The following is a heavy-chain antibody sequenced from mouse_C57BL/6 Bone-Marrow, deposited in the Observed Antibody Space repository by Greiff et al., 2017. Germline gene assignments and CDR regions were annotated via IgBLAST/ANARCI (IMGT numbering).Heavy chain of an antibody. CDR2: INPSNGGT. CDR1: GYTFTSYW. Sequence: QVQLQQPGTELVTPGASVKLSCKASGYTFTSYWMHWVKQRPGQGLEWIGNINPSNGGTNYNAKFKSKATLTVDKSSSTAYMQLSRLTSEGAAVYYCARGGNWDGYFEVWGTGTTVTVPS. CDR3: ARGGNWDGYFEV. D-gene: IGHD4-1*01. J-gene: IGHJ1*03. V-gene: IGHV1-53*01.